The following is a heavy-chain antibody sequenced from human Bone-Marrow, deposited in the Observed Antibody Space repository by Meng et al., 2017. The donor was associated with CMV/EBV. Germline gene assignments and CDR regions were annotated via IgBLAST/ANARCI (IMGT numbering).Heavy chain of an antibody. CDR1: GFTFSSYA. Sequence: GGSLRLSCAASGFTFSSYAMSWVRQAPGKGLEWVSVIYSGGSSTYYADSVKGWFTISRDNSKNTLYLQMNSLRAEDTAVYYCAKHADEYQLHYWGQGTLVTVSS. D-gene: IGHD2-2*01. CDR2: IYSGGSST. J-gene: IGHJ4*02. CDR3: AKHADEYQLHY. V-gene: IGHV3-23*03.